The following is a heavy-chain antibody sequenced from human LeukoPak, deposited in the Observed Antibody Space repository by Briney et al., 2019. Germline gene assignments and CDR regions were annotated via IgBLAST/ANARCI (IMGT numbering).Heavy chain of an antibody. Sequence: PSGTLSLTCAVSGGSISSSNWWSWVRQPPGKGLEWIGEIYHSGSTNYNPSLKSRVTISVDKSKNQFSLKLNSVTAADSAMYYCARDSTYSSSSHNWFDPWGQGTLVSVSS. CDR1: GGSISSSNW. V-gene: IGHV4-4*02. CDR2: IYHSGST. J-gene: IGHJ5*02. CDR3: ARDSTYSSSSHNWFDP. D-gene: IGHD6-6*01.